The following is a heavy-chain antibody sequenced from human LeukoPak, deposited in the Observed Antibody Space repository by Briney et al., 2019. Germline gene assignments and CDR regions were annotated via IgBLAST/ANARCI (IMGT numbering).Heavy chain of an antibody. D-gene: IGHD6-13*01. CDR2: ISGSGGST. CDR3: AKGAPGYSSSWSRDDY. V-gene: IGHV3-23*01. Sequence: GGSLRLSCAASGFTFSSYAMSWVRQAPGKGLEWVSAISGSGGSTYYAGSVKGRFTISRDNSKNTLYLQMNSLRAEDTAVYYCAKGAPGYSSSWSRDDYWGQGTLVTVSS. J-gene: IGHJ4*02. CDR1: GFTFSSYA.